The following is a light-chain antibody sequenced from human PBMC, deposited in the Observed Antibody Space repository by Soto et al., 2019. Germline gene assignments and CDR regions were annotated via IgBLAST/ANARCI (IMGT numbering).Light chain of an antibody. CDR2: DAS. CDR3: QQRGKWPWT. Sequence: EIVLTQSPATLSLSPGERATLSCRASQSLTTYLAWFQQKPGQAPRLLIYDASNRATGIPARFSGSGSGTDFTLTVSSLEPEDSAVYYCQQRGKWPWTFGQGTKVEIK. CDR1: QSLTTY. J-gene: IGKJ1*01. V-gene: IGKV3-11*01.